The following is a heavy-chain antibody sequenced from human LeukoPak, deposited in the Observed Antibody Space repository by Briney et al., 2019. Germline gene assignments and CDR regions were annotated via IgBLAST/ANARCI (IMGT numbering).Heavy chain of an antibody. CDR1: GYSFTSDW. Sequence: GESLKISCKSSGYSFTSDWIGWVRQMPGKGLELMGIIYPGNSDNRYSPSFQGQVTISADKSISTAYLQWNSLKASDTAMYYCARLPYCGGDCYPNWFDPWGQGTLVTVSS. D-gene: IGHD2-21*02. CDR2: IYPGNSDN. V-gene: IGHV5-51*01. CDR3: ARLPYCGGDCYPNWFDP. J-gene: IGHJ5*02.